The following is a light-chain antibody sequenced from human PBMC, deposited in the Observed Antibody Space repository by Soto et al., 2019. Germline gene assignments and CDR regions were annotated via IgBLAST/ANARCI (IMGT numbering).Light chain of an antibody. CDR2: GAS. CDR1: QSFSSSY. V-gene: IGKV3-20*01. CDR3: QQYGSSPT. J-gene: IGKJ1*01. Sequence: EIVLTQAPGTMYLSPGERATLSCRASQSFSSSYLAWYQQKPGQAPRLLIYGASSRATGIPDRFSGSGSGTDFTLTISRLEPEDFAVYYCQQYGSSPTFGQGTKVEIK.